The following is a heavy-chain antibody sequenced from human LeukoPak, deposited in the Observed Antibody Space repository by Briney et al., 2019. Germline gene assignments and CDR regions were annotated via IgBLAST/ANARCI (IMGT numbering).Heavy chain of an antibody. CDR1: GDSVSSNSAT. D-gene: IGHD6-19*01. CDR3: SRDGMAVAVGYFDL. V-gene: IGHV6-1*01. Sequence: SQTLSLTCAISGDSVSSNSATWNWIRQSPSRGLEWLGRTYYRSKWYNDYAASVKSRITIKPDTSKNQFSLQLNSVTPEDTAVYYCSRDGMAVAVGYFDLWGRGTLVTVSS. J-gene: IGHJ2*01. CDR2: TYYRSKWYN.